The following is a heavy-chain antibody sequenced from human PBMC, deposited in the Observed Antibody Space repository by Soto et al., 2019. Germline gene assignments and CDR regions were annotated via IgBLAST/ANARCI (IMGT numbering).Heavy chain of an antibody. V-gene: IGHV4-4*02. CDR3: VRNADFCSDF. CDR1: GGSISSGYW. D-gene: IGHD2-2*01. Sequence: QVQLCESGPGLVRPSETLSLTCAVSGGSISSGYWWGWVRQPPGKGLEWIGEISRGGNPNYNPSLKSRVTISVDTSNNEFSLRLNSVTAADTAVYYCVRNADFCSDFWGQGTLVTVSS. CDR2: ISRGGNP. J-gene: IGHJ4*02.